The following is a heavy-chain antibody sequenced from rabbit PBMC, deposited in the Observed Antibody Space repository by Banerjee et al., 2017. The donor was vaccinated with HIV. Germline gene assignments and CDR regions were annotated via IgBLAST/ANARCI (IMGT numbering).Heavy chain of an antibody. CDR1: GFSFSSGGY. CDR3: AREEYVGYGYANL. Sequence: QEQLEESGGDLVKPGASLTLTCTASGFSFSSGGYMCWVRQAPGKGLEWIACIYAGSGDSTYYASWAKGRFTISKTSSTTVTLQMTSLTAADTATYFCAREEYVGYGYANLWGPGTLVTVS. D-gene: IGHD6-1*01. J-gene: IGHJ4*01. V-gene: IGHV1S45*01. CDR2: IYAGSGDST.